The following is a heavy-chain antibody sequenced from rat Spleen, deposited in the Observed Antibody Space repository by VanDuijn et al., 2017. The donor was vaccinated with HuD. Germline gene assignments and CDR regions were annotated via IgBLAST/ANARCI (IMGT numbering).Heavy chain of an antibody. V-gene: IGHV2S13*01. CDR1: GFSLTNYH. J-gene: IGHJ2*01. CDR3: TRGIYYFDY. Sequence: QVQLKESGPGLVQPSQTLSLTCTVSGFSLTNYHVSWVRQSPGKGLEWMAVIWSGGNTDYNSALKSRLSISRDTSKSQVFLKVTILKTEDTGIYYCTRGIYYFDYCGQGVMVTVSS. CDR2: IWSGGNT.